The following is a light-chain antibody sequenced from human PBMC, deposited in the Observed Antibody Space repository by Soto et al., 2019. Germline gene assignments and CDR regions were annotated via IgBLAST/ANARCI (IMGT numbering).Light chain of an antibody. J-gene: IGLJ2*01. CDR3: ASWDDRLSAVT. V-gene: IGLV1-47*02. CDR1: SSNIGGTNY. Sequence: QSVLTQPPSASGTPGQKVFISCSGSSSNIGGTNYAYWYQQLPGAAPKLLMHSNNLRPSGVPERISGSKFGTAASLAISGLRSEEEAVYYCASWDDRLSAVTFGGGTQLTVL. CDR2: SNN.